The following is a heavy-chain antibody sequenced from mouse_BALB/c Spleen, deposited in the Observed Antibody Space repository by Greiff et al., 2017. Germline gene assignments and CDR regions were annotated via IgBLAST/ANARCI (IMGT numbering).Heavy chain of an antibody. J-gene: IGHJ2*01. D-gene: IGHD2-2*01. V-gene: IGHV5-6-5*01. CDR1: GFTFSSYA. Sequence: EVKLVESGGGLVKPGGSLKLSCAASGFTFSSYAMSWVRQTPEKRLEWVASISSGGSTYYPDSVKGRFTISRDNARNILYLQMSSLRSEDTAMYYCARGGYGYDPYYFDYWGQGTTLTVSS. CDR2: ISSGGST. CDR3: ARGGYGYDPYYFDY.